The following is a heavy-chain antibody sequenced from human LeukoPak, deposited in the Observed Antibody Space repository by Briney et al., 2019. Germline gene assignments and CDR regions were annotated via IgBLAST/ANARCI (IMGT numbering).Heavy chain of an antibody. CDR1: GFTFSSYW. CDR2: IKQDGSEK. J-gene: IGHJ4*02. V-gene: IGHV3-7*03. D-gene: IGHD3-22*01. CDR3: AKAQRYYYDSSGYFLDY. Sequence: GGSLRLSCAASGFTFSSYWMSWVRQAPGKGLEWVANIKQDGSEKYYVDSVKGRFTISRDNSKNTLYLQMNSMRAEDTAVYYCAKAQRYYYDSSGYFLDYWGQGPLVTVSS.